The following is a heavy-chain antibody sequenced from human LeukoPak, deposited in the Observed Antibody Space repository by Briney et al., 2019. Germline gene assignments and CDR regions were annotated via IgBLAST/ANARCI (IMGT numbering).Heavy chain of an antibody. CDR1: GYTFTSYA. V-gene: IGHV1-3*01. D-gene: IGHD6-13*01. CDR3: ARDPGSAGTDYYYGMDV. CDR2: ISAGNGNT. J-gene: IGHJ6*02. Sequence: ASVKVSCKASGYTFTSYAIHWVRQAPGQRLEWMGWISAGNGNTKYSQNFQGRVTFISNTSATTAFMELSSLRSEDAAVYYCARDPGSAGTDYYYGMDVWGQGTTVTVSS.